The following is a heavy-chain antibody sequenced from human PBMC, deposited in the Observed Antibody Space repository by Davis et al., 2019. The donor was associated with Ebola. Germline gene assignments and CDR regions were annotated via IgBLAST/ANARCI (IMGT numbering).Heavy chain of an antibody. D-gene: IGHD4-17*01. V-gene: IGHV4-59*12. CDR3: ARTTKTNIEASGLEFKSFDS. CDR2: VYHAGYT. CDR1: RDSISPYY. J-gene: IGHJ5*01. Sequence: SETLSLTCTVSRDSISPYYWSWLRQSPGKGLEWIGYVYHAGYTNYSPSLMSRVTIAVDSSKSQFSLKLHSVTAADTAVYSCARTTKTNIEASGLEFKSFDSWGQGALVSVSS.